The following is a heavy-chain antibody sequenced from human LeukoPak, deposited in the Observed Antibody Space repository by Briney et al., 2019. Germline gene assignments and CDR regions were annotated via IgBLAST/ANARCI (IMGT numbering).Heavy chain of an antibody. Sequence: AGGSLRLSCAASGFTFSDYWMTWVRQAPGKGLEWVANIKEDGTTKHYVDSVKGRFTISRDNSKNTLYLQMNSLRAEDTAVYYCARDRGDGYDYGSDWFDPWGQGTLVTVSS. CDR1: GFTFSDYW. CDR3: ARDRGDGYDYGSDWFDP. D-gene: IGHD5-12*01. J-gene: IGHJ5*02. CDR2: IKEDGTTK. V-gene: IGHV3-7*01.